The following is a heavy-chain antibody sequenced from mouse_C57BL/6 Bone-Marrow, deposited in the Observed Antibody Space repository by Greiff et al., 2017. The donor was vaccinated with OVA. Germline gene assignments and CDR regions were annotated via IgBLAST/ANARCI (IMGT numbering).Heavy chain of an antibody. Sequence: EVQLQQSGPELVKPGASVKLSCKASGYTFTDYNMHWVKQSHGKSLEWIGYINPNNGGTSYNQKFKGKATLTVNKSSSTAYMELRSLTSEESAVYYCASGDCSGYGFGCWGQGALVTVAA. CDR1: GYTFTDYN. CDR2: INPNNGGT. D-gene: IGHD3-2*02. CDR3: ASGDCSGYGFGC. V-gene: IGHV1-22*01. J-gene: IGHJ3*01.